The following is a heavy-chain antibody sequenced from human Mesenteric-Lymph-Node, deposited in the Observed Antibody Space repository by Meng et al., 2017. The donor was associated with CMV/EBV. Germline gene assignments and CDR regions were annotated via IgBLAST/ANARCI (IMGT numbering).Heavy chain of an antibody. Sequence: SETLSLTCSLSGGFISNNNYYWGWIRQPPGKGLEWIGSISYSGGASYTPSLKSRVTISLHTSENQFSLVLSSVTAADAAMYYCARAANLVPTGYYFDYWGLGSLVTVSS. J-gene: IGHJ4*01. CDR2: ISYSGGA. V-gene: IGHV4-39*07. D-gene: IGHD4-17*01. CDR1: GGFISNNNYY. CDR3: ARAANLVPTGYYFDY.